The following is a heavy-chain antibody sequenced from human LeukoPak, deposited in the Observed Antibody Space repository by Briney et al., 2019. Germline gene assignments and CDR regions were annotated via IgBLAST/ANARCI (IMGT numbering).Heavy chain of an antibody. J-gene: IGHJ4*02. V-gene: IGHV3-33*01. CDR1: GFTLSSYG. CDR3: ASERLGYFDY. CDR2: IWYDGSNK. Sequence: PGGSLRLSCAASGFTLSSYGMHWVRQAPGKGLEWVAVIWYDGSNKYYADSVKGRFTISRDNSKNTLYLQMNSLRAEDTAVYYCASERLGYFDYWGQGTLVTVSS. D-gene: IGHD6-25*01.